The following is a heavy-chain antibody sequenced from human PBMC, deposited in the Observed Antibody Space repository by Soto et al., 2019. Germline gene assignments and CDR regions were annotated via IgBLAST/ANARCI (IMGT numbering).Heavy chain of an antibody. Sequence: EVQLVESGGGLVQPGGSLKLSCAASGFTFSDSAMHWVRQASGKGLEWVGRIRSKPNTDATAYAASVKGRFTISRDDSKNTAYLQMNSLQTEDTTVYYCTRHVDCSGGSCCSGYYYYMDVWGKGTTVTVSS. CDR3: TRHVDCSGGSCCSGYYYYMDV. CDR2: IRSKPNTDAT. CDR1: GFTFSDSA. J-gene: IGHJ6*03. V-gene: IGHV3-73*01. D-gene: IGHD2-15*01.